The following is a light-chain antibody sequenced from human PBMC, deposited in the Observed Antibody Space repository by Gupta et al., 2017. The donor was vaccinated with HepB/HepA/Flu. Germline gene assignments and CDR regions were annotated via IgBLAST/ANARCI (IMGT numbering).Light chain of an antibody. CDR2: AAS. Sequence: DIQMTQSPSSLSASVGDRVTITCRVSQSISSYLNWYQQKPGKAPNLLIYAASSVQSGVPSRFSGSGSGTDFALTISSLQPEDFATYYCQQSYTAPLTFGGGTKVEIK. CDR1: QSISSY. CDR3: QQSYTAPLT. V-gene: IGKV1-39*01. J-gene: IGKJ4*01.